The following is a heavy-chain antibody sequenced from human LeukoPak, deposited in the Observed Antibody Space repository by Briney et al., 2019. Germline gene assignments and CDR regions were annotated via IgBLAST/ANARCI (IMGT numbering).Heavy chain of an antibody. J-gene: IGHJ3*02. CDR2: ISYDGSNK. CDR3: ARDPYTIFGVVIKWGAFDI. D-gene: IGHD3-3*01. Sequence: GRSLRLSCAASGFTFSSYAMHWVRQAPGKGLEWVAVISYDGSNKYYADSVKGRFTISRDNSKNTLYLQMNSLRAEDTAVYYCARDPYTIFGVVIKWGAFDIWGQGTMVTVSS. CDR1: GFTFSSYA. V-gene: IGHV3-30-3*01.